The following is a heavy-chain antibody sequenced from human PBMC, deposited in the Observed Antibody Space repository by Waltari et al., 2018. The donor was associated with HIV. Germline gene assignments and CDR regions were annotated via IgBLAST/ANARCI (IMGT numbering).Heavy chain of an antibody. CDR2: MFYSGRT. J-gene: IGHJ5*02. D-gene: IGHD3-10*01. CDR3: ARQAYYYGSGSANWFDP. Sequence: QLQLQESCPGLVKPSENLSLMCSISGGSIHSTSYYWGLIRQPPGKGLEWIGSMFYSGRTYYNPSLKSRVTISVDTSKNQFSLKPSSVTAADTALYYCARQAYYYGSGSANWFDPWGQGTLVTVSS. V-gene: IGHV4-39*01. CDR1: GGSIHSTSYY.